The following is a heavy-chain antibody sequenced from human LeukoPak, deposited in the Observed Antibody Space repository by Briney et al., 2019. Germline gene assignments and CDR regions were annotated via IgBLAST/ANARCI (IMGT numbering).Heavy chain of an antibody. CDR3: AREEAGYSGYGVAFDI. J-gene: IGHJ3*02. CDR2: IYYSGST. V-gene: IGHV4-31*03. CDR1: GGSISSGGYY. D-gene: IGHD5-12*01. Sequence: SETLSLTCTVSGGSISSGGYYWSWIRQHPGKGLEWIGYIYYSGSTYYNPSLKSRVTISVDTSKNQFSLKLISVTAADTAVYYCAREEAGYSGYGVAFDIWGQGTMVTVSS.